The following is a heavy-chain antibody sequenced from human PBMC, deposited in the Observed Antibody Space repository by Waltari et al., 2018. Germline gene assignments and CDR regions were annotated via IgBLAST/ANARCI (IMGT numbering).Heavy chain of an antibody. CDR3: ARGSGSLQLDY. CDR2: IYYSSST. D-gene: IGHD1-1*01. Sequence: QVQLQESGPGLVKPSETLSLTCTVSGGSISSYYWSWIRQPPGKGLAWIWYIYYSSSTNYNPPRKSRVTIAVDTSKNQFALKLSSVTAADTAVYYCARGSGSLQLDYWGQGTLVTGSS. J-gene: IGHJ4*02. V-gene: IGHV4-59*01. CDR1: GGSISSYY.